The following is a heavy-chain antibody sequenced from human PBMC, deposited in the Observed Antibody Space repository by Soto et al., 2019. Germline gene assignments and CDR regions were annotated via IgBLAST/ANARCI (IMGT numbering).Heavy chain of an antibody. CDR1: GFTFSSYG. D-gene: IGHD4-17*01. CDR3: AREGGIGDYRHQDDAFDI. V-gene: IGHV3-33*01. J-gene: IGHJ3*02. CDR2: IWYDGSNK. Sequence: GGSLRLSCAASGFTFSSYGMHWVRQAPGKGLEWVAVIWYDGSNKYYADSVKGRFTISRDNSKNTLYLQMNSLRAEDTAVYYCAREGGIGDYRHQDDAFDIWGQGTMVTVSS.